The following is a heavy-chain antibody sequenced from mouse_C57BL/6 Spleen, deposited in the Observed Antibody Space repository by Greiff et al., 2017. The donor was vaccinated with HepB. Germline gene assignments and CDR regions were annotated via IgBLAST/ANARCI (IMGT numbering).Heavy chain of an antibody. CDR1: GYTFTDYN. D-gene: IGHD1-1*01. Sequence: VQLQQSGPELVKPGASVKIPCKASGYTFTDYNMDWVKQSHGKSLEWIGDINPNNGGTIYNQKFKGKATLTVDKSSSTAYMELRSPTSEDTAVYYCARDTTVSYGYFDVWGTGTTVTVSS. CDR3: ARDTTVSYGYFDV. V-gene: IGHV1-18*01. J-gene: IGHJ1*03. CDR2: INPNNGGT.